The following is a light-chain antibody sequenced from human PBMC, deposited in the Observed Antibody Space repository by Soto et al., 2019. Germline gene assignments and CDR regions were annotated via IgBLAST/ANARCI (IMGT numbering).Light chain of an antibody. CDR1: SSDVGGYNY. CDR3: SSYTSSSTYV. J-gene: IGLJ1*01. V-gene: IGLV2-14*01. Sequence: QSALTQPASVSGSPGQSITISCTGTSSDVGGYNYVSWYQQHPGKAPKLMIYEVSNRPSGVSNRFSGSKSGNTASLTISGLQAEDEADYYCSSYTSSSTYVFGTGNKVTVL. CDR2: EVS.